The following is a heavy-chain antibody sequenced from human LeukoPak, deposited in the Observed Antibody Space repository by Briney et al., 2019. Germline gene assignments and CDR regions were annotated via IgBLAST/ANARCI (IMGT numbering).Heavy chain of an antibody. J-gene: IGHJ4*02. CDR1: GFTFSSYS. CDR2: INSDGSTS. D-gene: IGHD3-22*01. CDR3: SRAYYDSSVYYTYAGDY. Sequence: PGGSLRLSCAASGFTFSSYSMNWVRQAPGKGLVWVSRINSDGSTSKYADSVKGRFTISRDNAKNTVYLQMSSLRAEDTAVYYCSRAYYDSSVYYTYAGDYWGQGTLVTVSS. V-gene: IGHV3-74*03.